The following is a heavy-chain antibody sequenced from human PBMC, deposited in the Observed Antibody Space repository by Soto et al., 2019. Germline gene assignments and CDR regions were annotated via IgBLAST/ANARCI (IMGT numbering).Heavy chain of an antibody. J-gene: IGHJ4*02. V-gene: IGHV1-69*13. CDR1: GDTDTNYV. D-gene: IGHD3-22*01. CDR3: ARGDSSGYYYFDY. CDR2: IIPIFGTA. Sequence: GASVKVSCKASGDTDTNYVISWVRQAPGQGLEWMGGIIPIFGTANYAQKFQGRVTITADESTSTAYMELSSLRSEDTAVYYCARGDSSGYYYFDYWGQGTLVTVSS.